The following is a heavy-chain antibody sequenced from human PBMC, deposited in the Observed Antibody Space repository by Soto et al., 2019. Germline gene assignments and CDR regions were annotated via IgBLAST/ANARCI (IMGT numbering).Heavy chain of an antibody. CDR2: INPNSGGT. J-gene: IGHJ6*02. CDR1: GYTFTGYY. Sequence: ASVKVSCKASGYTFTGYYMHWVRQAPGQGLEWMGWINPNSGGTNYAQTFQGRVTMTRDTSISTAYMELSRLRSDDTAVYYCASMYSSSWLAYYYGMDVWGQGTTVTVSS. V-gene: IGHV1-2*02. CDR3: ASMYSSSWLAYYYGMDV. D-gene: IGHD6-13*01.